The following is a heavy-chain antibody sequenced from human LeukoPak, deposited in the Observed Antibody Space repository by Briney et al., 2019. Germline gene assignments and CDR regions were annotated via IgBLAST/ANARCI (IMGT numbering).Heavy chain of an antibody. CDR2: ISSSGSTI. J-gene: IGHJ4*02. CDR3: ARRLGYCSGGSCYGSFDY. D-gene: IGHD2-15*01. V-gene: IGHV3-48*03. CDR1: GFTFSSYE. Sequence: GGSLRLSCAASGFTFSSYEMNWVRQAPGKGLEGVSYISSSGSTIYYADSVKGRFTISRDNAKNSLYLQMNSLRAEDTAVYYCARRLGYCSGGSCYGSFDYWGQGTLVTVSS.